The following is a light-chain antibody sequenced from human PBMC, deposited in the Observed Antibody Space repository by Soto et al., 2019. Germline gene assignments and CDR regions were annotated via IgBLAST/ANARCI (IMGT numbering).Light chain of an antibody. CDR3: QQYGNSLWT. V-gene: IGKV3-20*01. CDR1: QSLSSIH. J-gene: IGKJ1*01. CDR2: GAS. Sequence: EIVLTQSPATLSLSPGERATLSCWASQSLSSIHLAWYQQKAGQAPRLLIYGASTRTTGIPDRFSGSGFGTDFTLTISRLEPEDFAVYYCQQYGNSLWTFGQGTKVDIK.